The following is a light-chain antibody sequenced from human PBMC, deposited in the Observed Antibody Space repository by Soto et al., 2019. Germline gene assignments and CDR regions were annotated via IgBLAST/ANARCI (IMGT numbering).Light chain of an antibody. Sequence: DIQMTQSPSSLSASEGDRVTITCQASQSISSYLNWYQQKPGKAPKLLIYAASSLQSGVPSRFSGSGSGTDFTLTISSLQPEDFATYYCQQSYSSPPTFGQGTKVDI. CDR2: AAS. J-gene: IGKJ1*01. V-gene: IGKV1-39*01. CDR1: QSISSY. CDR3: QQSYSSPPT.